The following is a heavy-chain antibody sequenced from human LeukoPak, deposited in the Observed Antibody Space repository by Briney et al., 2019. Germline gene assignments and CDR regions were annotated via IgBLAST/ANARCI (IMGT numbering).Heavy chain of an antibody. CDR1: GFTFSSYR. CDR3: ARDPADWYFDL. J-gene: IGHJ2*01. D-gene: IGHD2-2*01. Sequence: GGSLRLSCAASGFTFSSYRMNWVRQAPGKGLEWVSSISSSSSYIYYADSVKGRFTISRDNAKNSLYLQMNSLRAEDTAVYYCARDPADWYFDLWGRGTLVTVSS. V-gene: IGHV3-21*01. CDR2: ISSSSSYI.